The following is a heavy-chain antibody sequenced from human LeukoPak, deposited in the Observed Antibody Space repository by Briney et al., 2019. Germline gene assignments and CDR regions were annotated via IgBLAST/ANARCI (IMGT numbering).Heavy chain of an antibody. J-gene: IGHJ4*02. Sequence: SGSPLRLFCRPSGFTFRRYGMLWVREAPGKGRVGVAVIWYDGSNKYYADSVKGRFTISRDNSKNTLYLQMSSLRAEDTAVYYCARDDRGYFDYWGQGTLVTVSS. CDR3: ARDDRGYFDY. CDR1: GFTFRRYG. D-gene: IGHD3-10*01. V-gene: IGHV3-33*01. CDR2: IWYDGSNK.